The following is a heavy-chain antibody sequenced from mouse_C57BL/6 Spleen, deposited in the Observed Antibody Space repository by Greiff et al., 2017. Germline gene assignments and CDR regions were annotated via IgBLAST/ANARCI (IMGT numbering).Heavy chain of an antibody. CDR3: ASRGLGRFAY. V-gene: IGHV1-9*01. J-gene: IGHJ3*01. CDR2: ILPGSGST. CDR1: GYPFTGYW. D-gene: IGHD4-1*01. Sequence: VQLQQSGAELMKPGASVKLSCKATGYPFTGYWIEWVKQRPGHGLEWIGEILPGSGSTNYNAKFKGRATFTADTSSNTAYMQLSSLTTEDSAIYYCASRGLGRFAYWGQGTLVTVSA.